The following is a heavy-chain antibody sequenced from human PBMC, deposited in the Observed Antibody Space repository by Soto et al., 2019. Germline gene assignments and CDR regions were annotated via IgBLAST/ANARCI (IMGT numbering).Heavy chain of an antibody. CDR3: ARKARNYEFYFDY. CDR2: INPNSGGT. Sequence: GASVKVSCKASGYTFTGYYMHWVRQAPGQGLEWMGWINPNSGGTNYAQKFQGRVTMTRDTSISTAYMELSRLRSDDTAVYYCARKARNYEFYFDYWGQGTLVTVSS. CDR1: GYTFTGYY. V-gene: IGHV1-2*02. D-gene: IGHD1-7*01. J-gene: IGHJ4*02.